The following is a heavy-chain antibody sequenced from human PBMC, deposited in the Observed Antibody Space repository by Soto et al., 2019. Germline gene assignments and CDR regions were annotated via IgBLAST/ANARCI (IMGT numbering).Heavy chain of an antibody. CDR3: AKCSHNFDISGFYFRDFDF. CDR1: GFTFGTYA. D-gene: IGHD3-3*01. J-gene: IGHJ4*02. CDR2: ISGDGSST. V-gene: IGHV3-23*01. Sequence: ELKLLESGGGLVQPGGSLRLSCAASGFTFGTYAMNWVRQAPGKGLEWVSGISGDGSSTKYADSVKGRLTISRDNSKNTLYLQLNSLRVDDTAVYYCAKCSHNFDISGFYFRDFDFWGQGTLVTVSS.